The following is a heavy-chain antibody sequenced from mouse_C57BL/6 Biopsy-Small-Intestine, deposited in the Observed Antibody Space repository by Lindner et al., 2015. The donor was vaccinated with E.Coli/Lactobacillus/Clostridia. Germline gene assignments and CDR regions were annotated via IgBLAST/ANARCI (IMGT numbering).Heavy chain of an antibody. Sequence: NVNINYAQNLQGRVSMTTNTSTNTAYMELRSLRSDDTAVYYCARTFYSTFDSWGQGTLVTVSS. V-gene: IGHV14-1*02. CDR2: NVNI. J-gene: IGHJ4*01. D-gene: IGHD2-1*01. CDR3: ARTFYSTFDS.